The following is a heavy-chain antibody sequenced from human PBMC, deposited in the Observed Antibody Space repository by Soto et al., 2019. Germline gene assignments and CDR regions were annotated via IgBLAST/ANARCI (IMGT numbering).Heavy chain of an antibody. CDR1: GCSISSGGYS. CDR2: IYHSGST. J-gene: IGHJ4*02. Sequence: QLQLQESGSGLVKPSQTLSLTCAVSGCSISSGGYSWSWIRQPPGKGLEWIGYIYHSGSTYYNPSLKSRVTISVDWSKNQFSLNLRSVTAEDTAVYYCARVTDYWGQGTLVTVSS. V-gene: IGHV4-30-2*01. CDR3: ARVTDY.